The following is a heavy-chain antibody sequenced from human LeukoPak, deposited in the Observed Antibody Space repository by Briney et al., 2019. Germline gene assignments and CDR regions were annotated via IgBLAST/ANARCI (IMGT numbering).Heavy chain of an antibody. V-gene: IGHV3-33*06. D-gene: IGHD6-13*01. CDR2: IWFDGSKY. CDR3: AKPGIAAAGSPDAFDI. J-gene: IGHJ3*02. CDR1: GFTFKTYG. Sequence: GRSLRLSCAASGFTFKTYGMHWVRQAPGKGPEWVAVIWFDGSKYYYADSVKGRFTISRDNSQNTLYLQMNSLRVEDTAVYYCAKPGIAAAGSPDAFDIWGQGTMVTVSS.